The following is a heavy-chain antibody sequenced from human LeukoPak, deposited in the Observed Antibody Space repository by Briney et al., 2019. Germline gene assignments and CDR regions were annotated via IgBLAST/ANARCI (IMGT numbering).Heavy chain of an antibody. Sequence: SETLSLTCTVPGGSISSGSYYWSWIRQPAGKGLEWIGRIYTSGSTNYNPSLKSRVTISVDTSKNQFSLKLSSVTAADTAVYYCARGQGAARYNWFDPWGQGTLVTVSS. D-gene: IGHD6-6*01. CDR2: IYTSGST. CDR1: GGSISSGSYY. V-gene: IGHV4-61*02. J-gene: IGHJ5*02. CDR3: ARGQGAARYNWFDP.